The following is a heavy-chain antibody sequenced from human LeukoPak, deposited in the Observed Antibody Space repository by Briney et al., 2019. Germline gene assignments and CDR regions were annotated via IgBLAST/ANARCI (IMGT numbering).Heavy chain of an antibody. Sequence: SETLSLTCAVYGGSFSGYYWSWIRQPPGKGLEWIGEINHSGSTNYNPSLKSRVTISVDPSKNQFSLKLSSVTAADTAVYYCARASSPYYDDSSGYSWVAFDIWGQGTMVTVSS. CDR2: INHSGST. CDR3: ARASSPYYDDSSGYSWVAFDI. D-gene: IGHD3-22*01. J-gene: IGHJ3*02. CDR1: GGSFSGYY. V-gene: IGHV4-34*01.